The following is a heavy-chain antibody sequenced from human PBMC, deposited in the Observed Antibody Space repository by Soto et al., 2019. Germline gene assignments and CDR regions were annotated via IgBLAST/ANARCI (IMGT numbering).Heavy chain of an antibody. V-gene: IGHV3-13*05. J-gene: IGHJ4*02. D-gene: IGHD5-18*01. CDR2: IGTAGDQ. Sequence: GGSLRLSCAASGFTLSSYDMHWVSQATGKGLEWVSAIGTAGDQYYQGSVKGRFTISRENGKNSLYLQMNSLRAGDTSVYYCARGLRPGAGGYSCGSVFDYWGQGTLVTVFS. CDR1: GFTLSSYD. CDR3: ARGLRPGAGGYSCGSVFDY.